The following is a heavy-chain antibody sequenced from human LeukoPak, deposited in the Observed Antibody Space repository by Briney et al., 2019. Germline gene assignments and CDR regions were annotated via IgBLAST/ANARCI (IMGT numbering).Heavy chain of an antibody. J-gene: IGHJ5*02. Sequence: GASVKVSYKASGYTFTSYDINWVRQATGQGLEWMGWMNPNSGNTRYAQKFQGRVTMTRNTSISTAYMELTSLRSDDTAVYYCARGWEVWFGELSRERNWFDPWGQGTLVTVSS. V-gene: IGHV1-8*02. CDR2: MNPNSGNT. CDR3: ARGWEVWFGELSRERNWFDP. CDR1: GYTFTSYD. D-gene: IGHD3-10*01.